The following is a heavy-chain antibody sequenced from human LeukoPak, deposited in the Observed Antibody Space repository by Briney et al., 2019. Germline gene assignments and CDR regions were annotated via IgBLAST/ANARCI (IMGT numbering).Heavy chain of an antibody. Sequence: GGFLRLSCAASGFTFSSYAMSWVRQAPGKGLEWVSAISGSGGSTYYADSVKGRFTISRDNSKNSLYLQMNSLRAEDTAVYYCAKVRYDFWSGYPGVDYWGQGTLVTVSS. J-gene: IGHJ4*02. CDR2: ISGSGGST. CDR3: AKVRYDFWSGYPGVDY. CDR1: GFTFSSYA. V-gene: IGHV3-23*01. D-gene: IGHD3-3*01.